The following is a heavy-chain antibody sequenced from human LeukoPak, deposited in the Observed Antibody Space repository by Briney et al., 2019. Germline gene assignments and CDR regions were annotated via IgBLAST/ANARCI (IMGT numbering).Heavy chain of an antibody. CDR1: GFTFSSYA. Sequence: GGSLRLSCAAPGFTFSSYAMSWVRQAPGKGLEWVSAISGSGGSTYYADSVKGRFTISRDNSKNTLYLQMNGLRAEDTAVYYCAKDAVDYEGVNWFDPWGQGTLVTVSS. J-gene: IGHJ5*02. D-gene: IGHD3-16*01. CDR2: ISGSGGST. V-gene: IGHV3-23*01. CDR3: AKDAVDYEGVNWFDP.